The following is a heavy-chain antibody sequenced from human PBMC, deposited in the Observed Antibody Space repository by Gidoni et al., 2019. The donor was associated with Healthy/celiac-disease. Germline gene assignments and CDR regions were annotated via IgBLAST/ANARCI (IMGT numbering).Heavy chain of an antibody. CDR3: AREWGRSDYYYFDY. Sequence: QVQLQESGPGLVKPSQTLSRTCTVPGGSISSGDYYWSWIRQPPGKGLEWIGYIYYSGSTYYNPSLKSRVTISVDTSKNQFSLKLSSVTAADTAVYYCAREWGRSDYYYFDYWGQGTLVTVSS. D-gene: IGHD1-26*01. J-gene: IGHJ4*02. CDR2: IYYSGST. V-gene: IGHV4-30-4*01. CDR1: GGSISSGDYY.